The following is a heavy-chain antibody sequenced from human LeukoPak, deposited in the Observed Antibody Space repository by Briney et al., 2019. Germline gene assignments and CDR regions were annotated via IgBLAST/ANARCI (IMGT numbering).Heavy chain of an antibody. D-gene: IGHD3-10*01. V-gene: IGHV4-59*01. CDR1: GGSISTYY. J-gene: IGHJ4*02. CDR3: ARVGSYCFEY. CDR2: IDYSGAT. Sequence: PSETLSLTCTVSGGSISTYYWSWIRQPPGQGLEWIGYIDYSGATNYNPSLKSRVTMSVDTYKHPFSLKLSSVTAADTAVYYCARVGSYCFEYWGQGTLVTVSS.